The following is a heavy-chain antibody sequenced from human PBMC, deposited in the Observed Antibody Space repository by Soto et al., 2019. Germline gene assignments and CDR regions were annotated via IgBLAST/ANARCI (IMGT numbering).Heavy chain of an antibody. J-gene: IGHJ4*02. V-gene: IGHV3-66*01. CDR2: IYSGGTT. CDR3: AKDTDY. CDR1: GFTVSSNY. Sequence: HPGGSLRLSCAASGFTVSSNYMSWVRQAPGKGLEWVSVIYSGGTTYYADSVKGRFAISRDTSNNTLYLQMNSLRAEDTAVYYCAKDTDYWGQGTLVTVSS.